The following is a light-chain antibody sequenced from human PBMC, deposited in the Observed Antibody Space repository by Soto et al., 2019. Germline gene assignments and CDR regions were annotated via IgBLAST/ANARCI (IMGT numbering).Light chain of an antibody. J-gene: IGKJ1*01. CDR2: GTS. V-gene: IGKV3-20*01. Sequence: DSVLTQSPGTLSLSPGEGATLSCRASQSIRRGYLAWYQQKPGQAPRLLIYGTSSRATGVPDRFTAGGSGTEFTLTISSLQSDDLAVYYCQQYDKWPRTFGQGTKVDIK. CDR3: QQYDKWPRT. CDR1: QSIRRGY.